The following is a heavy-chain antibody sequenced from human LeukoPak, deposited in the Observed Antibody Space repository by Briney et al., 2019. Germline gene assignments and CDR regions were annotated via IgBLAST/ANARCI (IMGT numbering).Heavy chain of an antibody. V-gene: IGHV3-21*01. CDR1: GFTFSSYS. CDR3: ARGMYYYDSSGYYFDY. D-gene: IGHD3-22*01. Sequence: GGSLRLSCAASGFTFSSYSMNWVRQAPGKGLEWVSSISSSSSYIYYADSVKGRFTISGDNAKNSPYLQMNSLRAEDTAVYYCARGMYYYDSSGYYFDYWGQGTLVTVSS. CDR2: ISSSSSYI. J-gene: IGHJ4*02.